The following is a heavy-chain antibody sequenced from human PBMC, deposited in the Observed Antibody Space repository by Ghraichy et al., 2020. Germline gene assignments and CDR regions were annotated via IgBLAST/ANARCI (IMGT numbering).Heavy chain of an antibody. CDR2: INHSGST. Sequence: SETLSLTCAVYGGSFSDYFWSWIRQPLGKGLEWIGEINHSGSTNYNPSLKSRVTISVDTSKNQFSLKLSSVTAADTAVYYCAAGIAQYDSSGYYSFYWDYWGQGNLVTVSS. J-gene: IGHJ4*02. CDR3: AAGIAQYDSSGYYSFYWDY. CDR1: GGSFSDYF. D-gene: IGHD3-22*01. V-gene: IGHV4-34*01.